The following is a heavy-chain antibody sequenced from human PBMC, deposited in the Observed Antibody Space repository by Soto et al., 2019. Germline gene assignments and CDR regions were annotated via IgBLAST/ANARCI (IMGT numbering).Heavy chain of an antibody. Sequence: QVQLVQSGAEVKKPGSSVKVSCKASGGTFSSYAISWVRQAPGQGLGWMGGIIPIFGTANYAQKFQGRVTITADESTSTAYMELSSLRSEDTAVYYCASPTSLLTEGGYGMDVWGQGTTVTVSS. D-gene: IGHD3-9*01. CDR3: ASPTSLLTEGGYGMDV. V-gene: IGHV1-69*01. CDR2: IIPIFGTA. J-gene: IGHJ6*02. CDR1: GGTFSSYA.